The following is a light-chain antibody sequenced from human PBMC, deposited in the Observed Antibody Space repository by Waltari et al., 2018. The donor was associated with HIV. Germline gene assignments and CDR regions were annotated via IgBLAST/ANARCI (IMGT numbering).Light chain of an antibody. V-gene: IGKV3-20*01. CDR3: QQYGSSPLT. Sequence: EIVLTQSPGTLSLSLGERATLSCRASQSVRNNYLVWYQKKPGQAPMLLIYGSSSRAPGIPDRFSGSGSGTDFTLTISRLEPEDFAMFYCQQYGSSPLTFGQGTRLEIK. CDR1: QSVRNNY. J-gene: IGKJ5*01. CDR2: GSS.